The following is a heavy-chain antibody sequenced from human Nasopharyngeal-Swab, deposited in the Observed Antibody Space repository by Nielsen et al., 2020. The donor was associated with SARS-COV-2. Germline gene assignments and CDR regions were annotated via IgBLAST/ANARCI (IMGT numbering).Heavy chain of an antibody. D-gene: IGHD1-7*01. CDR3: ARGGLGITRITNEFDF. Sequence: GESLKISCVASGFTFNSYGMYWVRRAPGKGLEYVSGVTRSGDSTSYGASVQGRFTISRDNSQNTVHLQMESLRPEDEAVYYCARGGLGITRITNEFDFWGQGTLVTVSS. V-gene: IGHV3-64*02. CDR2: VTRSGDST. J-gene: IGHJ4*02. CDR1: GFTFNSYG.